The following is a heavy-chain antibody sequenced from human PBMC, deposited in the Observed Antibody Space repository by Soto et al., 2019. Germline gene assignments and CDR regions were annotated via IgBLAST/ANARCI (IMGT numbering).Heavy chain of an antibody. J-gene: IGHJ6*02. CDR3: ARGVDTAMESYYYYGMDV. CDR1: GGSFSGYY. V-gene: IGHV4-34*01. Sequence: SETLSLTCAVYGGSFSGYYWSCIRQPPGKGLEWIGEINHSGSTNYNPSLKSRVTISVDTSKNQFSLKLSSVTAADTAVYYCARGVDTAMESYYYYGMDVWGQGTTVTVSS. D-gene: IGHD5-18*01. CDR2: INHSGST.